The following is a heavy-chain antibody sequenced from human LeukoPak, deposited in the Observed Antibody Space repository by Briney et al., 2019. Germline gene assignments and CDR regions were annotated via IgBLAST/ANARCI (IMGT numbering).Heavy chain of an antibody. CDR1: GGSISSSSYY. V-gene: IGHV4-39*07. CDR3: ARDEEAAAGRLFDY. D-gene: IGHD6-13*01. J-gene: IGHJ4*02. Sequence: PSETLSLTCTVSGGSISSSSYYWGWIRQPPGKGLEWIGSIYYSGSTYYNPSLKSRVTISVDTSKNQFSLKLSSVTAADTAVYYCARDEEAAAGRLFDYWGQGTLVTVSS. CDR2: IYYSGST.